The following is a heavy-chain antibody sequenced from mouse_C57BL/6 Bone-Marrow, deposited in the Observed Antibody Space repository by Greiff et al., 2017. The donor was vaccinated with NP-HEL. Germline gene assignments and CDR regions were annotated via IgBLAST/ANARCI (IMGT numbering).Heavy chain of an antibody. V-gene: IGHV1-80*01. CDR3: ARVYYDYDEYYFDY. CDR1: GYAFSSYW. Sequence: QVQLQQSGAELVKPGASVKISCKASGYAFSSYWMNWVKQRPGTGLEWIGQIYPGDGDTNYNGKFKGKATLTADKSSSTAYMQLSSLTSEDSAVYFCARVYYDYDEYYFDYWGQGTTLTVSS. D-gene: IGHD2-4*01. CDR2: IYPGDGDT. J-gene: IGHJ2*01.